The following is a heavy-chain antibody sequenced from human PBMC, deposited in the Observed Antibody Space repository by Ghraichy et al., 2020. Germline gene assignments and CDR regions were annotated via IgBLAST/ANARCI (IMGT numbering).Heavy chain of an antibody. Sequence: GGSLRLSCAASGFTFSSFWMSWVRQAPGKGLEWVANIKQDGSEKYYVDSVKGRFTISRDNSKKSLFPQMDSLRAEDTAVYYCASWGSGNSVRYATPFDYWGQGTLVTVSS. D-gene: IGHD3-10*01. CDR3: ASWGSGNSVRYATPFDY. V-gene: IGHV3-7*03. CDR2: IKQDGSEK. J-gene: IGHJ4*02. CDR1: GFTFSSFW.